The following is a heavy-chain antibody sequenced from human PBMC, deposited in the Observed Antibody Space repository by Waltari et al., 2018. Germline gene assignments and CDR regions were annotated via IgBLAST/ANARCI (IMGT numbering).Heavy chain of an antibody. V-gene: IGHV1-69*13. J-gene: IGHJ6*02. CDR1: GGTFSSYA. Sequence: QVQLVQSGAEVKKPGSSVKVSCKASGGTFSSYAISWVRQAPGQGLEWMGGIIPIFGTANYAQKFQGRVTITADESTSTAHMELSSLRSEDTAVYYCARAYSSSWYLENYYYYGMDVWGQGTTVTVSS. CDR2: IIPIFGTA. CDR3: ARAYSSSWYLENYYYYGMDV. D-gene: IGHD6-13*01.